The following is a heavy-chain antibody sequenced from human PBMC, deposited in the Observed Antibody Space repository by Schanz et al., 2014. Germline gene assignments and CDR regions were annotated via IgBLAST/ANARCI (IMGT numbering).Heavy chain of an antibody. CDR3: ASPSGYSDYGTYFDF. V-gene: IGHV3-23*01. CDR2: ISGSGGST. CDR1: GFTFSSYA. D-gene: IGHD5-12*01. J-gene: IGHJ4*02. Sequence: EVQLLESGGGLVQPGGSLRLSCAASGFTFSSYAMSWVRQAPGKGLEWVSGISGSGGSTYYADSVKGRFTISRDNSENTLYLQMNSLRTEDTAVYYCASPSGYSDYGTYFDFWGQGTLVTVSS.